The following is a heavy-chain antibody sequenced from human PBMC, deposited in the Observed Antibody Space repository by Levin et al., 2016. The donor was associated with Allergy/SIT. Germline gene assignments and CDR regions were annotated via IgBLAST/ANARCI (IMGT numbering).Heavy chain of an antibody. D-gene: IGHD2-2*01. Sequence: SETLSLTCTVSGGSISSGGYYWSWIRQHPGKGLEWIGYIYYSGSTYYNPSLKSRVTISVDTSKNQFSLKLSSVTAADTAVYYCASGLVVPAAYDAYYYYYGMDVWGQGTTVTVSS. CDR2: IYYSGST. CDR1: GGSISSGGYY. V-gene: IGHV4-31*03. CDR3: ASGLVVPAAYDAYYYYYGMDV. J-gene: IGHJ6*02.